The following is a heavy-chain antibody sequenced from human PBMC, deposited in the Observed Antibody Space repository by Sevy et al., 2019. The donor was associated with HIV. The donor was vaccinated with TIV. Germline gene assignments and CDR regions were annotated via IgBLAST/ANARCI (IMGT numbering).Heavy chain of an antibody. CDR2: IIPIFGTA. Sequence: ASVKVSCKASGGTFSSYAISWVRQAPGQGLEWMGGIIPIFGTANYAQKFQGRVTITADKSTGTAYMELSSLRSEDTAVYYCARDGDGSGSYYYYYMDVWGKGTTVTVSS. CDR3: ARDGDGSGSYYYYYMDV. V-gene: IGHV1-69*06. J-gene: IGHJ6*03. CDR1: GGTFSSYA. D-gene: IGHD3-10*01.